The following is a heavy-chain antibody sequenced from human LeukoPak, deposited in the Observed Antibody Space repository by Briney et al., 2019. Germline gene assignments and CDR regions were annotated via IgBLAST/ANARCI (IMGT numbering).Heavy chain of an antibody. J-gene: IGHJ2*01. D-gene: IGHD6-6*01. CDR2: IHKDGTDT. V-gene: IGHV3-74*01. Sequence: GGSLRLSCAASGFIFSNYWMHWVRRAPGKGLVWVSRIHKDGTDTHYADSVRGRFTISRDNAKNTLYLQMNSLRAEDTAEYYCAREQEAARNWLFDLWGRGNLVTVSS. CDR1: GFIFSNYW. CDR3: AREQEAARNWLFDL.